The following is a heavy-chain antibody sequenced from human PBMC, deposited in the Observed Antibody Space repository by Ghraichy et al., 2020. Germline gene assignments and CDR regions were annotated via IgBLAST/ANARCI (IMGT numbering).Heavy chain of an antibody. V-gene: IGHV3-48*02. CDR1: GFTFSYYS. CDR2: ISSSGSTI. Sequence: LSLTCAASGFTFSYYSMHWVRQAPGKGPECVSYISSSGSTIYYTDSVKGRFTISRDNAKNSLYLQMNSLRDEDTALYYCARGSDFFDATPPGPDFWGQGTLVTVSS. J-gene: IGHJ4*02. CDR3: ARGSDFFDATPPGPDF. D-gene: IGHD2-15*01.